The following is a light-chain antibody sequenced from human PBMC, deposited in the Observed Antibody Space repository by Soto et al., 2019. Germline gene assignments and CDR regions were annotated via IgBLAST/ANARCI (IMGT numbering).Light chain of an antibody. J-gene: IGKJ1*01. CDR1: QSLSSTY. CDR2: AAS. CDR3: QQYAGSPWT. Sequence: EVVLTQSPGTLSLSPGERATLSCGASQSLSSTYLDWYQQKPGQAPRLLIYAASSRAPGIPDRFSGSGSGTAITLTISRLEPEGFAFYYCQQYAGSPWTFGQGTNVVIK. V-gene: IGKV3-20*01.